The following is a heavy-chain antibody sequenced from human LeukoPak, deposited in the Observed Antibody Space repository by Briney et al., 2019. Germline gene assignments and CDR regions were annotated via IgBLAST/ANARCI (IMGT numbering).Heavy chain of an antibody. CDR1: GYTFTGYY. V-gene: IGHV1-2*02. Sequence: ASVKVSCKASGYTFTGYYMHWVRQAPGQGLEWMGWINPNSGGTNYAQKFQGRVTMTRDTSISTAYMELSRLRSDDTAVYYCAKDLVPVPLRYCSGGSCYFDYWGQGTLVTVSS. CDR3: AKDLVPVPLRYCSGGSCYFDY. CDR2: INPNSGGT. D-gene: IGHD2-15*01. J-gene: IGHJ4*02.